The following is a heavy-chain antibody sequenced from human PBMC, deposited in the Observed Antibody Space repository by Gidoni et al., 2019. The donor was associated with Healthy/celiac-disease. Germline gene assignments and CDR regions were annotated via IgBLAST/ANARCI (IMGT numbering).Heavy chain of an antibody. D-gene: IGHD5-18*01. CDR1: GGSISSYY. CDR2: IYYSGST. Sequence: QVQLQESGPGLVKPSETLSLTCTVSGGSISSYYWSWIRQPPGKGLEWIGYIYYSGSTNYNPSRKSRVTISVDTSKNQFSLKLSSVTAADTAVYYCARHPRSYGFDYWGQGTLVTVSS. J-gene: IGHJ4*02. CDR3: ARHPRSYGFDY. V-gene: IGHV4-59*08.